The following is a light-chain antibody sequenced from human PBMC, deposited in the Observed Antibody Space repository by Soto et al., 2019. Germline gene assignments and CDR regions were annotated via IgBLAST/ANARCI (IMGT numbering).Light chain of an antibody. Sequence: DIYMPQSSSTLFGQLGDRVAITYRASQTISSWLAWYQQKPGKAPKLLIYKASTLKSGVPSRFSGSGSGTEFPLTISRLEPEDFAVYYCQQYGSSPTWTFGQGTKV. CDR2: KAS. V-gene: IGKV1-5*03. CDR1: QTISSW. CDR3: QQYGSSPTWT. J-gene: IGKJ1*01.